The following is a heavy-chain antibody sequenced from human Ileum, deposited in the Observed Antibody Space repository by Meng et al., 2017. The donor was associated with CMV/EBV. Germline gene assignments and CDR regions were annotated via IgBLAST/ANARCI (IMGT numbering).Heavy chain of an antibody. V-gene: IGHV3-23*01. CDR1: GFTFSSYA. CDR2: ITGRGFTT. CDR3: AKPEAVAGTTYFDY. J-gene: IGHJ4*02. D-gene: IGHD6-19*01. Sequence: AYGFTFSSYAMSLVRQAPGKGLEWVSGITGRGFTTYYADSVKGRFTISRDNSNNALFLQMNSLRAEDTAVYYCAKPEAVAGTTYFDYWGQGSLVTVSS.